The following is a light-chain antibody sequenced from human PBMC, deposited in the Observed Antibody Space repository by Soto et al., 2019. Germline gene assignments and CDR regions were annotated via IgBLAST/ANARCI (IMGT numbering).Light chain of an antibody. CDR3: AAWGDSLNGPV. CDR2: SNN. V-gene: IGLV1-44*01. CDR1: SSNIGSNT. Sequence: QSVLTQPPSASGTPGQRVTISCSGSSSNIGSNTVNWYQQLPGTAPKLLNYSNNQRPSGVPDRFSGSKSGTSASLAISGLQSEDEADYYCAAWGDSLNGPVFGGGTKLTVL. J-gene: IGLJ2*01.